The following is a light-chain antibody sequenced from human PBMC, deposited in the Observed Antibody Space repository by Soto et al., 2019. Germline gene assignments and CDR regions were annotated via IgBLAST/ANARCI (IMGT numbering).Light chain of an antibody. Sequence: DIQMTQSPSTLSGSVGDRVTITCRASQTISSWLAWYQQKPGKAPKLLIYKASTLKSRVPSRFSGSGSGTEFTLTISRLQPDDFATYYCQHYNSYSEAFGQGTTVELK. V-gene: IGKV1-5*03. CDR2: KAS. J-gene: IGKJ1*01. CDR3: QHYNSYSEA. CDR1: QTISSW.